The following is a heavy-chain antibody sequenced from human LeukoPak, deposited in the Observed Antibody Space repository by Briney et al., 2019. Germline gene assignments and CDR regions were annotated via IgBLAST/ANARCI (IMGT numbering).Heavy chain of an antibody. J-gene: IGHJ4*02. CDR3: ARAQMGAPTDY. CDR2: ISSDGSST. D-gene: IGHD1-26*01. Sequence: GGSLRLSCAASGFTFSSYAMYWVRQAPGKGLVWVSRISSDGSSTIYADSVKGRFTISRDIAKNTLYLQMISLRAEDTAVYYCARAQMGAPTDYWGQGTLVTVSS. CDR1: GFTFSSYA. V-gene: IGHV3-74*01.